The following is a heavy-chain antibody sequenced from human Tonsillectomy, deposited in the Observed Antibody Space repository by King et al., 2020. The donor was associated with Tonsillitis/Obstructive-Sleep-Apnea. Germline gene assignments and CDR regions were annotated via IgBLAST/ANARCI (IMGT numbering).Heavy chain of an antibody. CDR1: GYTFTSYG. D-gene: IGHD3-22*01. J-gene: IGHJ4*02. CDR3: ARVNDDSSGYYEGFDY. V-gene: IGHV1-18*01. CDR2: ISAYNGDT. Sequence: QLVQSGAEVKKPGASVKVSCKASGYTFTSYGISWVRQAPGQGLEWMGWISAYNGDTNYAQNLQGRVTMTTDTSTSTAFMELGSLRSDDTALYYCARVNDDSSGYYEGFDYWGQGTLVTVSS.